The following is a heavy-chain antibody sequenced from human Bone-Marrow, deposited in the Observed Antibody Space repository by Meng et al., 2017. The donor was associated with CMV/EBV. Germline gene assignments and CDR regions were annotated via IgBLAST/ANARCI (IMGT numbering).Heavy chain of an antibody. V-gene: IGHV1-18*04. J-gene: IGHJ4*02. CDR3: ARDTLSWNFDY. D-gene: IGHD6-13*01. Sequence: ASVKVSCKASGYTFTGYYMHWVRQAPGQGLEWMGWISTYNGNTNYAQKLQGRVTMTTDTSTSTAYMELRSLRSDDTAVYYCARDTLSWNFDYWGQGTLVTVSS. CDR1: GYTFTGYY. CDR2: ISTYNGNT.